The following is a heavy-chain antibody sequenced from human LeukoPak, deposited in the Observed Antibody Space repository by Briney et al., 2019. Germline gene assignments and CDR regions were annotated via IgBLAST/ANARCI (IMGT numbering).Heavy chain of an antibody. J-gene: IGHJ4*02. V-gene: IGHV3-21*01. D-gene: IGHD2-2*01. CDR1: GFTFSSYS. Sequence: GRSLRLSCAASGFTFSSYSMNLVRQAPGKRLEWVSSISSSSSYIYYADSVKGRFTISRDNAKNSLYLQMNSLRAEDTAVYYCARDIQAYCSSTSCHPCYFDYWGQGTLVTASS. CDR3: ARDIQAYCSSTSCHPCYFDY. CDR2: ISSSSSYI.